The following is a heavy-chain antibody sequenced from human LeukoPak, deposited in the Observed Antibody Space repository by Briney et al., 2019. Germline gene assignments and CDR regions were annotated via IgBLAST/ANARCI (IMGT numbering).Heavy chain of an antibody. J-gene: IGHJ4*02. CDR2: INPGGGSA. CDR1: GYTFTRYY. Sequence: GASVKVSCKASGYTFTRYYMHWVRQAPGQGLEWMGIINPGGGSARYAQKFQGRVTMTRDTPTSTVYIEVSSLRSEDTAVYYCARLADYDSSGYLSYWGQGTLVTVSS. V-gene: IGHV1-46*01. CDR3: ARLADYDSSGYLSY. D-gene: IGHD3-22*01.